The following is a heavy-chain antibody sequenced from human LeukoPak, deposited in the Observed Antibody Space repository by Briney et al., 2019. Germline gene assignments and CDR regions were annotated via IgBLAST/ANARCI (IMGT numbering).Heavy chain of an antibody. CDR1: GFTFDDYA. CDR2: ISWNSGSI. D-gene: IGHD6-19*01. V-gene: IGHV3-9*01. CDR3: AKDIRRGPYSSGFDY. J-gene: IGHJ4*02. Sequence: GRSLRLSCAASGFTFDDYAMHWVRQAPGKGLEWVSGISWNSGSIGYADSVKGRFTISRDNAKNSLYLQMNSLRAEDTVLYYCAKDIRRGPYSSGFDYWGQGTLVTVSS.